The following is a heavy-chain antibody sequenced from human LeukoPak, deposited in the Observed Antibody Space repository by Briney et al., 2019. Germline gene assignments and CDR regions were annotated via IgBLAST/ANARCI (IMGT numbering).Heavy chain of an antibody. V-gene: IGHV4-59*01. Sequence: PSETLSLTCTVSGGSINSYYWSWIRQPPGKGLEWIGYIYYSGSTNYNPSLKSRVTISVDTSKNQFSLKLSSVTAADTAVYYCARGYSSSWRYFDYWGQGTLVTVSS. CDR3: ARGYSSSWRYFDY. D-gene: IGHD6-13*01. CDR2: IYYSGST. CDR1: GGSINSYY. J-gene: IGHJ4*02.